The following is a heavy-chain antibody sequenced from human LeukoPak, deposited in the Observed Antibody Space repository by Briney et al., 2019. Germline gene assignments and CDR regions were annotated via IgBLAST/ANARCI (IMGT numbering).Heavy chain of an antibody. CDR2: INHSGST. CDR3: ARGVLSLRYYYYYMDV. J-gene: IGHJ6*03. CDR1: GGSFSGYY. V-gene: IGHV4-34*01. Sequence: SETLSLTCAVYGGSFSGYYWSWIRQPAGKGLEWIGEINHSGSTNYDPSLKSRVTISVDTSKNQFSLKLSSVTAADTAVYYCARGVLSLRYYYYYMDVWGKGTTVTVSS. D-gene: IGHD2/OR15-2a*01.